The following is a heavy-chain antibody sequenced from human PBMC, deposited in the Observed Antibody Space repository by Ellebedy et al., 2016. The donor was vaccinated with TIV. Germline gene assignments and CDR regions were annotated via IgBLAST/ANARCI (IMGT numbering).Heavy chain of an antibody. J-gene: IGHJ6*02. Sequence: SETLSLXXAVYGGSFSGYYWSWIRQPPGKGLEWIGEINHSGSTNYNPSLKSRVTISVDTSKNQFSLKLSSVTAADTAVYYCARGVDYYYGMDVWGQGTTVTVSS. CDR3: ARGVDYYYGMDV. CDR1: GGSFSGYY. CDR2: INHSGST. V-gene: IGHV4-34*01.